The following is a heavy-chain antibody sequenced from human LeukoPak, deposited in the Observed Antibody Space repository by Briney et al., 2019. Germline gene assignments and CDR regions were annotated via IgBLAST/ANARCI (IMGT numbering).Heavy chain of an antibody. CDR2: ISAYNGNT. CDR3: ARDRGVTTAPDAFDI. D-gene: IGHD4-17*01. CDR1: GYTFTSFG. V-gene: IGHV1-18*01. J-gene: IGHJ3*02. Sequence: ASVKVSCKASGYTFTSFGISWVRQAPGQGLEWMGWISAYNGNTNYAQKLQGRVTMTTDTSTSTAYMELRSLRPDDTAVYYCARDRGVTTAPDAFDIWGQGTMVTVSS.